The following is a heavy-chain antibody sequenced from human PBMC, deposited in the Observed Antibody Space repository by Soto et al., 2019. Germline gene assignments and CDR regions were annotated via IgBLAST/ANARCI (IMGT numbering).Heavy chain of an antibody. V-gene: IGHV3-74*01. J-gene: IGHJ4*02. CDR2: INSDGSST. Sequence: EVQLVESGGGLVQPGGSLRLSCAASGFTFSSYWMHWVRQAPGKGLVWVSRINSDGSSTSYADSVKGRFTISRDNAKNTLYLQMNSLRAEDTAVYYCVRTSVVVAAAPREDYWGQGPLVTVSS. CDR3: VRTSVVVAAAPREDY. CDR1: GFTFSSYW. D-gene: IGHD2-15*01.